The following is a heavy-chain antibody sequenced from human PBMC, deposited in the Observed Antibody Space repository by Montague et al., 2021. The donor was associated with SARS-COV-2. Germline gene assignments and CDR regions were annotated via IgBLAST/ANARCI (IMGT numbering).Heavy chain of an antibody. CDR1: GGSFSGYH. D-gene: IGHD6-19*01. J-gene: IGHJ4*01. CDR2: INHSGST. Sequence: SETLSLTCAVYGGSFSGYHWSWIRQPPGKGLEWIGEINHSGSTNYNPSLKSRVTISVDTSKNQFSLKLSSVTAADTAVYYCARGGRQWLVVDPRYYFDYWGQEPWSPSPQ. V-gene: IGHV4-34*01. CDR3: ARGGRQWLVVDPRYYFDY.